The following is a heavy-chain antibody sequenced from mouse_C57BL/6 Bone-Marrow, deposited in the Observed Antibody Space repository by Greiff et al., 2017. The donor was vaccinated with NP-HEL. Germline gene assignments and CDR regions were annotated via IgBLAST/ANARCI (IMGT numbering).Heavy chain of an antibody. V-gene: IGHV1-26*01. CDR2: INPNNGGT. D-gene: IGHD2-4*01. Sequence: VQLQQSGPELVKPGASVKISCKASGYTFTDYYMNWVKQSHGKSLEWIGDINPNNGGTSYNQKFKGKATLTVDKSSSTAYMELRSLTSEDSAVYYCATPIYYDYDYFDDWGQGTTLTVSS. J-gene: IGHJ2*01. CDR1: GYTFTDYY. CDR3: ATPIYYDYDYFDD.